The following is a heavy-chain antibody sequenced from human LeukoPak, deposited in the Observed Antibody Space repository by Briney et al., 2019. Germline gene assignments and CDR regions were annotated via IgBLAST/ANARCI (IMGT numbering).Heavy chain of an antibody. Sequence: PSETLSLTCTVSGDSISSRSYYWGWIRQPPGKGLEWIGNIYQNGRTYYNPSLKSRVTISVDTSKNQFSLKLSSVTAADTAVYYCARYRTDDTSGYYGGSFDYWGQGTLVPVSS. CDR1: GDSISSRSYY. V-gene: IGHV4-39*01. CDR2: IYQNGRT. D-gene: IGHD3-22*01. CDR3: ARYRTDDTSGYYGGSFDY. J-gene: IGHJ4*02.